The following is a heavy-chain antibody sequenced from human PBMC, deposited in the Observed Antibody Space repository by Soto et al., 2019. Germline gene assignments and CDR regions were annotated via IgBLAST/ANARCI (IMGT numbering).Heavy chain of an antibody. J-gene: IGHJ5*02. D-gene: IGHD4-17*01. CDR3: ASLTYGDYERFSGS. V-gene: IGHV1-69*02. CDR1: GGTFSSYT. CDR2: IIPILGIA. Sequence: QVQLVQSGAEVKKPGSSVKVSCKASGGTFSSYTISWVRQAPGQGLEWMGRIIPILGIANYAQKFQGRVTITADKSRRTAYMELSSLRSEDTAVYYCASLTYGDYERFSGSWGQGTLVTVSS.